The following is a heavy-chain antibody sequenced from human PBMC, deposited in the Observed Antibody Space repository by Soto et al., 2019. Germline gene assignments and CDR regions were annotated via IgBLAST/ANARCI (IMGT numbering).Heavy chain of an antibody. J-gene: IGHJ6*02. Sequence: WETLALTCAGYGWSFSGYYWSWIRQPPGKGLEWIGEINHSGSTNYNPALKSRVTISVDTSKNQFSLKLSSVTSADTAVYYCATNKVLRYFDWSKTRGYYYYGMDVWGQGTTVTVS. V-gene: IGHV4-34*01. CDR3: ATNKVLRYFDWSKTRGYYYYGMDV. CDR2: INHSGST. D-gene: IGHD3-9*01. CDR1: GWSFSGYY.